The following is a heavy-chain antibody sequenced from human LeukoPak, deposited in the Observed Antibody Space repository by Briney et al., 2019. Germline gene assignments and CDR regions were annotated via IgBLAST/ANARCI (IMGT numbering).Heavy chain of an antibody. CDR3: ARERYGSGSYYGNYYYYGMDV. J-gene: IGHJ6*02. V-gene: IGHV1-18*01. CDR1: GYTFTSYG. CDR2: ISAYNGNT. Sequence: ASVTVSCKASGYTFTSYGIRWVRPAPGQGLGWVGWISAYNGNTNYAQKLQGRVTMTTDTSTSTAYMELRSLISDDTAADYCARERYGSGSYYGNYYYYGMDVWGQGTTVTVSS. D-gene: IGHD3-10*01.